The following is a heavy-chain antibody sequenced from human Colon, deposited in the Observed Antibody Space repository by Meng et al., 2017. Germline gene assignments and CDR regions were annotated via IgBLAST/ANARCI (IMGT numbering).Heavy chain of an antibody. Sequence: QVQLPPWGAGLLQPSETLSLTWAVYGGSFSGYYWSWIRQPPGKGLEWIGEINHSGSTNYNPSLKSRVTISVDTSKNQFSLKLSSVTAADTAVYYCARGRYSGYLPWGQGTLVTVSS. CDR3: ARGRYSGYLP. CDR2: INHSGST. D-gene: IGHD5-12*01. CDR1: GGSFSGYY. V-gene: IGHV4-34*01. J-gene: IGHJ5*02.